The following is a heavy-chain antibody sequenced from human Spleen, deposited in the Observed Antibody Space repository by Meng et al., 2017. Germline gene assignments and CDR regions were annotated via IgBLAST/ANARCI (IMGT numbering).Heavy chain of an antibody. D-gene: IGHD6-13*01. Sequence: VQLVQSGDEGKKPGASVKVSCKASGYTFTGYYMHWVRQAPGQGLEWMGRINPNSGGTNYAQKFQGRVTMTRDTSISTAYMELSRLRSDDTAVYYCARDFSSSWYWYFDYWGQGTLVTVSS. CDR1: GYTFTGYY. J-gene: IGHJ4*02. CDR3: ARDFSSSWYWYFDY. CDR2: INPNSGGT. V-gene: IGHV1-2*06.